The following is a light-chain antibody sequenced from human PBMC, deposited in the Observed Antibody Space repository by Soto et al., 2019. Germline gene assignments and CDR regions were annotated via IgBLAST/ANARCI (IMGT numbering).Light chain of an antibody. CDR3: QQNFSIPIT. CDR2: AAS. Sequence: DIQMTQSPSSLSASVGDRFTITCLASQSISTYLNWYHQKPGKAPDLLIYAASSLKSGVPSRFSGSGSGTHFTLTITGLQPADFATYYCQQNFSIPITFGQGTRLEI. J-gene: IGKJ5*01. V-gene: IGKV1-39*01. CDR1: QSISTY.